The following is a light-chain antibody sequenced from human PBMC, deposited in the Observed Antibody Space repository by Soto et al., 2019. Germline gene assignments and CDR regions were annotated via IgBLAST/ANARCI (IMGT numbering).Light chain of an antibody. CDR3: QQSYAPPRT. J-gene: IGKJ1*01. CDR1: QTIGNY. V-gene: IGKV1-39*01. Sequence: DIQMTQSPSSLSASVGDRVTITCRASQTIGNYLNWYQQKPGKAPELLMYAASTLQSGVPSRFSGSGSGTDFTLNIRSMQTQHFAPYYCQQSYAPPRTVGQGTKVDNK. CDR2: AAS.